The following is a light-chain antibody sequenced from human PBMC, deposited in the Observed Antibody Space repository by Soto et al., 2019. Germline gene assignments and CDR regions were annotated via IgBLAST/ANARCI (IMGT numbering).Light chain of an antibody. CDR1: QTVSRN. Sequence: EVVMTQSPATLSVSPGERATLSCRASQTVSRNLAWYQQRPGQAPRLLIYDISNRATGVPARFSGSGSETECTLTIRSLQSEDFAVYFCQQYNNGPSFGQGTRLETK. J-gene: IGKJ5*01. CDR3: QQYNNGPS. CDR2: DIS. V-gene: IGKV3-15*01.